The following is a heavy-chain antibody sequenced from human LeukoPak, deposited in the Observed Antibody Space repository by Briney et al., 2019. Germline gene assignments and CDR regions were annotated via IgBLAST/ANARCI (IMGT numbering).Heavy chain of an antibody. CDR3: ASNGCGDYCDSSVAGTWYYFDY. CDR1: GGSFSGYY. CDR2: INHSGST. Sequence: SETLSLTCAVYGGSFSGYYWSWIRQPPGKGLEWIGEINHSGSTNYNPSLKSRVTISVDKSKNQFSLKLSSVTAADTAVYYCASNGCGDYCDSSVAGTWYYFDYWGQGTLVTVSS. V-gene: IGHV4-34*01. J-gene: IGHJ4*02. D-gene: IGHD6-19*01.